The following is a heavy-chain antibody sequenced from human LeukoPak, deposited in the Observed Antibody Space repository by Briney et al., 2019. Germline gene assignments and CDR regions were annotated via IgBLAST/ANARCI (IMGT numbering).Heavy chain of an antibody. J-gene: IGHJ4*02. V-gene: IGHV3-21*01. CDR2: ISSSGSYI. Sequence: PGGSLRLSCAASGFTFSSYSMNWVRQAPGKGLEWVASISSSGSYIYYAASVKGRFTISRDNAKNSLYLQMNSLGAGDTAVYYWAGIEDFDYWGQGTLVTVSS. CDR3: AGIEDFDY. CDR1: GFTFSSYS.